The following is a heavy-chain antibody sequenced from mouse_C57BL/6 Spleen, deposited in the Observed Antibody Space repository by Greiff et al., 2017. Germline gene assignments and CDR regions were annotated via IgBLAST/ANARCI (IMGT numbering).Heavy chain of an antibody. V-gene: IGHV1-81*01. CDR1: GYTFTSYG. CDR2: IYPRSGNT. D-gene: IGHD1-1*01. CDR3: ADYYGSSGRYFDY. J-gene: IGHJ2*01. Sequence: VQLQQSGAELARPGASVKLSCKASGYTFTSYGISWVKQRTGQGLEWIGEIYPRSGNTYYNEKFKGKATLTADKSSSTAYMELRSLTSEDSAVYFCADYYGSSGRYFDYWGQGTTLTVSS.